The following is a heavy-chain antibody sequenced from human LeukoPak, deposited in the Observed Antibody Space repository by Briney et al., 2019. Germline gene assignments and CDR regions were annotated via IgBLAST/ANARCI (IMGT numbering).Heavy chain of an antibody. D-gene: IGHD2-2*01. CDR1: GFTFSSYS. J-gene: IGHJ4*02. V-gene: IGHV3-21*01. CDR2: ISSSSSYL. Sequence: GGSLRLSCAASGFTFSSYSMNWVRQAPGKGLEWVSSISSSSSYLYYADSVKGRFTISRDNAKNSLYLQMNSLRAEDTAVYYCARSVYCSSTSCLDYWGQGTLVTVSS. CDR3: ARSVYCSSTSCLDY.